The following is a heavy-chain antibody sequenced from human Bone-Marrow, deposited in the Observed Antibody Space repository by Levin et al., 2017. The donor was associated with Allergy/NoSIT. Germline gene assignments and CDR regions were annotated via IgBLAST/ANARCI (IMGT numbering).Heavy chain of an antibody. CDR2: IKSKTDGGTT. D-gene: IGHD5-12*01. V-gene: IGHV3-15*07. CDR1: GFTFSNAW. J-gene: IGHJ4*02. CDR3: TTEIVATIGGVW. Sequence: GESLKISCAASGFTFSNAWMNWVRQAPGKGLEWVGRIKSKTDGGTTDYAAPVKGRFTISRDDSKNTLYLQMNSLKTEDTAVYYCTTEIVATIGGVWWGQGTLVTVSS.